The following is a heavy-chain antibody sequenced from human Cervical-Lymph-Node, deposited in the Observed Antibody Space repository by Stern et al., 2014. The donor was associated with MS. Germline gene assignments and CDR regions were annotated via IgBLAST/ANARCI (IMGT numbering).Heavy chain of an antibody. Sequence: VQLVESEAEVKKPGASVKVSCKASGYTFTGYYMHWVRQAPGQGLEWMGRINPNSGGTDFAQKFQGRVTMTRDTSISTAYMELSSLRSDDTAVYYCARSAVRGTAYWHFDLWGRGTLVTVSS. D-gene: IGHD1-26*01. V-gene: IGHV1-2*06. CDR1: GYTFTGYY. CDR3: ARSAVRGTAYWHFDL. CDR2: INPNSGGT. J-gene: IGHJ2*01.